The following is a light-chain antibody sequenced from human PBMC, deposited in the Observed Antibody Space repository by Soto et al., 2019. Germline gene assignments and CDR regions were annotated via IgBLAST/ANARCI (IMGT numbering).Light chain of an antibody. J-gene: IGKJ1*01. V-gene: IGKV3-15*01. Sequence: EIFVTQSPAILSVSPGESVTLSCRASQSVISNLAWYQQKLGQAPRLLIYGASTRASGIPARFSGSGSGTEFFLTISSLQSEDFAVYYCQQYYSTPPTFGQGTKVEIK. CDR1: QSVISN. CDR2: GAS. CDR3: QQYYSTPPT.